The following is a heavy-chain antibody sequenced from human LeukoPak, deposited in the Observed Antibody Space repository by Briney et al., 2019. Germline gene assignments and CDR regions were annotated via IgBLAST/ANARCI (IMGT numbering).Heavy chain of an antibody. CDR1: GYTFTSYG. D-gene: IGHD2-2*02. CDR2: ISAYNGNT. J-gene: IGHJ3*02. V-gene: IGHV1-18*01. Sequence: ASVKVSCKASGYTFTSYGISWVRQAPGRGLEWMGWISAYNGNTNYAQKLQGRVTMTTDTSTGTAYMELRSLRSDDTAVYYCARARIVVVPAAIDAFDIWGQGTMVTVSS. CDR3: ARARIVVVPAAIDAFDI.